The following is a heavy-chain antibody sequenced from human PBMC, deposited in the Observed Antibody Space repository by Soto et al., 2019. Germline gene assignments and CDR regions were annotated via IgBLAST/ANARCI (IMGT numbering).Heavy chain of an antibody. J-gene: IGHJ6*02. V-gene: IGHV5-10-1*01. D-gene: IGHD6-13*01. CDR1: GYSFTSYW. CDR3: ARTGSSSWYYYSGRDV. Sequence: GESLKISCKGSGYSFTSYWISWVRQMPGKGLEWMGRIDPSDSYTNYSPSFQGHVTISAGKSISTAYLQWSSLKASDTAMYYCARTGSSSWYYYSGRDVWGQGTTVTVSS. CDR2: IDPSDSYT.